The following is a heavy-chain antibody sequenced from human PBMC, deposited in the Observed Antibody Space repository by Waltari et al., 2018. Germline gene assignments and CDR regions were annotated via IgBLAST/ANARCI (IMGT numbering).Heavy chain of an antibody. Sequence: EVQVLESGGGLVQPGGSLRLSCAASGFTFSSYAMSWVRQAPGKGLEWVSSSSGSGGSTDYADSVKGRFTISRDNSKNTLWLQMNSLRAEDTAVYYCAPREGSGYKFDYWGQGTLVTVSS. CDR3: APREGSGYKFDY. V-gene: IGHV3-23*01. CDR2: SSGSGGST. D-gene: IGHD3-22*01. J-gene: IGHJ4*02. CDR1: GFTFSSYA.